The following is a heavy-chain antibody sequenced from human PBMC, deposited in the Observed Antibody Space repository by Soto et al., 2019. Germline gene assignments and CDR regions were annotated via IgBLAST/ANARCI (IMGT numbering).Heavy chain of an antibody. CDR3: ARGLATAGHDAFDI. D-gene: IGHD6-13*01. CDR2: INAGNGNT. V-gene: IGHV1-3*01. Sequence: QVQLVQSGAEVKKPGASVKVSCKASGYTFTSYAMHWVRQAPGQRLEWMGWINAGNGNTKYSQKFQGRVTITRDTXASTAYMELSSLRSEDTAVYYCARGLATAGHDAFDIWGQGTMVTVSS. CDR1: GYTFTSYA. J-gene: IGHJ3*02.